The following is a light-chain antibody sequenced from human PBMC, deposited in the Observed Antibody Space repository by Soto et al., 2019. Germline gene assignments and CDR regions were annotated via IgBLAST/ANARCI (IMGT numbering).Light chain of an antibody. CDR2: KES. Sequence: DIQMTQSPSTLSASVGDRVTITCRASQYISSWLAWYQQKPGQAPKLLIYKESFLESGVPSRFSGRGSGTEFTLTISSLQPHDFATYYCQQYNEYPWTFGQGTKVEIK. CDR1: QYISSW. CDR3: QQYNEYPWT. V-gene: IGKV1-5*03. J-gene: IGKJ1*01.